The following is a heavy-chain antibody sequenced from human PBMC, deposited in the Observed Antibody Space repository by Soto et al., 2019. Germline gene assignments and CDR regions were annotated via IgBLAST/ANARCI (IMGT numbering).Heavy chain of an antibody. D-gene: IGHD3-16*02. Sequence: VSGGSISSFYWSWIRQSPGKGLEWIGHMYISGRTTYNPSLESRVTISLDMSNSHVSLKMISVTAADTAVYYCARDRGFVDYTWGSYRSRGYFENRGRGTLVTVSS. CDR3: ARDRGFVDYTWGSYRSRGYFEN. V-gene: IGHV4-59*01. J-gene: IGHJ4*02. CDR1: GGSISSFY. CDR2: MYISGRT.